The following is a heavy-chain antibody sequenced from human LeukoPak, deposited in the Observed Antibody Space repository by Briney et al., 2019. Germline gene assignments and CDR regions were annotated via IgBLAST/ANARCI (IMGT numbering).Heavy chain of an antibody. CDR3: ARSGYSYGYYYYGMDV. CDR1: GYTFTSYD. CDR2: MNPNSGNT. D-gene: IGHD5-18*01. Sequence: ASVKVSCKASGYTFTSYDINWVRQATGQGLEWMGWMNPNSGNTGYAQKFQGRVTMTRNTSISTAYMELSSLRSEETAVYYCARSGYSYGYYYYGMDVWGQGTTVTVSS. J-gene: IGHJ6*02. V-gene: IGHV1-8*01.